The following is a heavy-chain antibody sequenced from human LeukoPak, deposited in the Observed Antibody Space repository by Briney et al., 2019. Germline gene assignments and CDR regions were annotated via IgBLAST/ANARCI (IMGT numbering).Heavy chain of an antibody. V-gene: IGHV4-34*01. Sequence: SETLSLTCAVYGGSFSGYYWTWIRQPPGKGLEWIGEINHSGSTNYNPSLKSRVTISIDTSKNQFALKLTSVTAADTSVYYCARAPYGDLPKKDYWGQGTLVTVSS. CDR1: GGSFSGYY. D-gene: IGHD4-17*01. J-gene: IGHJ4*02. CDR2: INHSGST. CDR3: ARAPYGDLPKKDY.